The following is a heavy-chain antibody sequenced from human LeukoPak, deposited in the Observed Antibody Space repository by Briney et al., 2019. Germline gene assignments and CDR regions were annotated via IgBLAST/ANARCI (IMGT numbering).Heavy chain of an antibody. D-gene: IGHD5-12*01. CDR2: ISGRTGST. CDR3: AKCGNSGCHLIDY. V-gene: IGHV3-23*01. CDR1: GFTFSTNA. Sequence: GGSLRLSCAASGFTFSTNAMSWVRQAPGKGLEWVSAISGRTGSTYYSDSVKGRCTISRDNSKGTLYLQMDSLRAEDTAVYYCAKCGNSGCHLIDYWGQGTLVTVSS. J-gene: IGHJ4*02.